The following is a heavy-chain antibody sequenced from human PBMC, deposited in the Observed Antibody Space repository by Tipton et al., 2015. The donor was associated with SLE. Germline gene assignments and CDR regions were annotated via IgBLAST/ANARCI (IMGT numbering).Heavy chain of an antibody. CDR2: ISFSGLT. CDR3: ARHMRYNWNYSDN. V-gene: IGHV4-59*08. J-gene: IGHJ4*02. CDR1: GGSISGYY. Sequence: TLSLTCTVSGGSISGYYWSWVRQPPGKGLEWIGYISFSGLTNYNPSVRSRVSTSMDTSKNQFSLQMSSVTAADTAVYYCARHMRYNWNYSDNWGQGSLVIVSS. D-gene: IGHD1-20*01.